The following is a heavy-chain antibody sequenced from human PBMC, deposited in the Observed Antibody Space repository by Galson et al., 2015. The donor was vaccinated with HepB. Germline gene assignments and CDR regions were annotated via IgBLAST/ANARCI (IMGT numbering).Heavy chain of an antibody. J-gene: IGHJ4*02. CDR2: IWYDGTNK. CDR3: ATELRHISGWFALDS. CDR1: GFTFSTYG. Sequence: SLRLSCAASGFTFSTYGLHWVRQAPGKGLEWVSVIWYDGTNKYYADSVKGRFTISRDNSKSTLYLQMNSPRAEDTAVYYCATELRHISGWFALDSWGQGTLVTGSS. V-gene: IGHV3-33*01. D-gene: IGHD6-19*01.